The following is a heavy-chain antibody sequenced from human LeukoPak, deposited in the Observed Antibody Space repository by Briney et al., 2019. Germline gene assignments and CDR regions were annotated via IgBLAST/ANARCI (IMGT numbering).Heavy chain of an antibody. CDR1: GFTFSSYA. CDR2: ISYDGSNK. D-gene: IGHD3-9*01. V-gene: IGHV3-30*04. Sequence: GGSLRLSCAASGFTFSSYAMHWVRQAPGKGLEWVAVISYDGSNKYYADSVKGRFTISRDNSKNTLYLQMNSLRAEDTAVYYCARGHFDWLLYFDYWGQGTLVTVSS. J-gene: IGHJ4*02. CDR3: ARGHFDWLLYFDY.